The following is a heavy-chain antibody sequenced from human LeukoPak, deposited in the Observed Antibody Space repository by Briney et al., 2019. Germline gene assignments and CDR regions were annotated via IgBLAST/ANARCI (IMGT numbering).Heavy chain of an antibody. V-gene: IGHV4-39*07. D-gene: IGHD1-26*01. CDR3: ARVLRSGSYYLFDY. CDR1: GGSISSSSYY. Sequence: SETLSLTCTVSGGSISSSSYYWGWIRQPPGKGLEWIGSIYYSGSTYYNPSLKSRVTISVDTSKNQFSLKLSSVTPADTAVYYCARVLRSGSYYLFDYWGQGTLVTVSS. J-gene: IGHJ4*02. CDR2: IYYSGST.